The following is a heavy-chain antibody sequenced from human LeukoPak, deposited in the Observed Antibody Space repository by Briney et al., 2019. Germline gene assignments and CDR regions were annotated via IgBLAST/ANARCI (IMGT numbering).Heavy chain of an antibody. CDR3: ASGYCSSTSCYIIWGAFDI. V-gene: IGHV3-48*04. CDR1: GFTFSSYS. J-gene: IGHJ3*02. D-gene: IGHD2-2*02. Sequence: AGGSLRLSCAASGFTFSSYSMNWVRQAPGKGLEWVSYISSSSSTIYYADSVKGRFTISRDNAKNSLYLQMNSLRAEDTAVYYCASGYCSSTSCYIIWGAFDIWGQGTMVTVSS. CDR2: ISSSSSTI.